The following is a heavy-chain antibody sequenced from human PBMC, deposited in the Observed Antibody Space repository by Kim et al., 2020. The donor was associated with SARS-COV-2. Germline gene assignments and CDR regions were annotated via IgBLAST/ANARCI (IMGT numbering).Heavy chain of an antibody. CDR3: ARGVVVPAAMMPIYYYGMDV. D-gene: IGHD2-2*01. V-gene: IGHV4-61*01. Sequence: SETLSLTCTVSGGSVSSGSYYWSWIRQPQGKGLEWIGYIYYSGSTNYNPSLKSRVTISVDTSKNQFSLKLSSVTAADTAVYYCARGVVVPAAMMPIYYYGMDVWGQGTTVTVSS. J-gene: IGHJ6*02. CDR1: GGSVSSGSYY. CDR2: IYYSGST.